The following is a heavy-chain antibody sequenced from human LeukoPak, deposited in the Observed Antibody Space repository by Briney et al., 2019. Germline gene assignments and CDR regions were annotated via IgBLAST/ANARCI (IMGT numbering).Heavy chain of an antibody. CDR1: GYTFTSYA. CDR3: ARSMAVAGNVIGYFQH. CDR2: INAGNGNT. J-gene: IGHJ1*01. D-gene: IGHD6-19*01. V-gene: IGHV1-3*01. Sequence: GASVKVSCKASGYTFTSYAMHWVRQAPGQRLEWMGWINAGNGNTKYSQKFQGGVTITRDTSASTAYMELSSLRSEDTAVYYCARSMAVAGNVIGYFQHWGQGTLVTVSS.